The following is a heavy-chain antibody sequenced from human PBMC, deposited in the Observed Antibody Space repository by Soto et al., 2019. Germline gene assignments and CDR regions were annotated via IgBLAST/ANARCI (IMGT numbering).Heavy chain of an antibody. D-gene: IGHD3-22*01. Sequence: SETLSLTCTVSGGSISSGDYYWSWIRQPPGKGLEWIGYIYYSGSTYYNPSLKSRVTISVDTSKNQFSLKLSSVTAADTAVYYCARNYDSSGYYYNWFDPWGQGTLVTV. CDR3: ARNYDSSGYYYNWFDP. CDR1: GGSISSGDYY. J-gene: IGHJ5*02. V-gene: IGHV4-30-4*01. CDR2: IYYSGST.